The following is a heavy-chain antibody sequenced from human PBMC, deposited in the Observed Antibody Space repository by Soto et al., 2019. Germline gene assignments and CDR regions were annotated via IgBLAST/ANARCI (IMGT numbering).Heavy chain of an antibody. CDR1: GDSVSSNSAG. D-gene: IGHD1-1*01. J-gene: IGHJ6*03. CDR3: ARGSWDDVSGHYYMDV. Sequence: SQTLSLTCAISGDSVSSNSAGWNWIRQTPSRGLEWLGRTYYRSKWYFNYAVSVESRITINPDTSKNQFSLQLSPVTPDDTAVYYCARGSWDDVSGHYYMDVWGKGTTVTVS. V-gene: IGHV6-1*01. CDR2: TYYRSKWYF.